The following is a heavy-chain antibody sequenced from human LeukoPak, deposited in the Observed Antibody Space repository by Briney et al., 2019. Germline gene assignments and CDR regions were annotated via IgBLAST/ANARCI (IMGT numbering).Heavy chain of an antibody. D-gene: IGHD1-26*01. Sequence: SETLSLTCTVSGGSISSSTYSWTWIRQPPGKGLEWIGYIYYSGSTNYNPSLKSRVTISVDTSKNQFSLKLSSVTAADTAVYYCARDRGWVDYWGQGTLVTVSS. CDR3: ARDRGWVDY. V-gene: IGHV4-61*01. CDR2: IYYSGST. J-gene: IGHJ4*02. CDR1: GGSISSSTYS.